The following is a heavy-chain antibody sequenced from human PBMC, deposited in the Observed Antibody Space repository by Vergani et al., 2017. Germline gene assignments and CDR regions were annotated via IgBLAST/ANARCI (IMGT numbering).Heavy chain of an antibody. J-gene: IGHJ5*02. V-gene: IGHV4-61*10. CDR3: ASRSGGFLEWFDKNWFDP. D-gene: IGHD3-3*01. CDR2: IYYSGST. CDR1: CGSVSSGSYY. Sequence: QVQLQESGPGLVKPSETLSLTCTVSCGSVSSGSYYWSWIRQPAGKGLEWMGYIYYSGSTNYNPSLKSRVTISVDTSKNQFSLKLSSGTAADTAVYYCASRSGGFLEWFDKNWFDPWGQGTLVTVSS.